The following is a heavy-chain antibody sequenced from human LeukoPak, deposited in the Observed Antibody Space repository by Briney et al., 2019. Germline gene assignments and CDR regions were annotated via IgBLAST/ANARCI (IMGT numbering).Heavy chain of an antibody. D-gene: IGHD3-9*01. Sequence: SETLSLTCAVYGGSFSGYYWSWIRQPPGKGLEWIGEINHSGSTNYNPSLKSRVTISVDTSKNQFSLKLSSVTAADTAVYYCARVGRYYDALTGYATGGSPFDYWGQGTPVTVS. CDR3: ARVGRYYDALTGYATGGSPFDY. CDR2: INHSGST. J-gene: IGHJ4*02. CDR1: GGSFSGYY. V-gene: IGHV4-34*01.